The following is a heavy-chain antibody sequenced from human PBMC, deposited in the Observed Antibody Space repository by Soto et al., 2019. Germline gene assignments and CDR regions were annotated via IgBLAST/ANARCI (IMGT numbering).Heavy chain of an antibody. CDR2: MNPNSGNT. CDR1: GYTFTSYD. J-gene: IGHJ6*03. CDR3: ARRFPRKDTYYDFWSGYYRYYYYYMDV. D-gene: IGHD3-3*01. Sequence: ASVKVSCKASGYTFTSYDINWVRQAPGQGLEWMGWMNPNSGNTGYAQKFQGRVTMTRNTSISTAYMELSSLRSEDTAVYYCARRFPRKDTYYDFWSGYYRYYYYYMDVWGKGTTVTVSS. V-gene: IGHV1-8*01.